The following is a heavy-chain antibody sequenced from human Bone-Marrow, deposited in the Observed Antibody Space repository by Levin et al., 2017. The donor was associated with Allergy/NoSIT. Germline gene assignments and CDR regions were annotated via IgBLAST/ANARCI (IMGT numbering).Heavy chain of an antibody. CDR3: ARFRRGYCRGGSCYYGFYDY. D-gene: IGHD2-15*01. Sequence: LSQTLSLTCGVNDGSFTTYFWSWIRQAPGKGLEWIGEINDSGSTNYNPSLKSRVSLIIDTSKRQFSLKVNSVTAADTAVYWCARFRRGYCRGGSCYYGFYDYWGQGTLVIVSS. V-gene: IGHV4-34*01. J-gene: IGHJ4*02. CDR2: INDSGST. CDR1: DGSFTTYF.